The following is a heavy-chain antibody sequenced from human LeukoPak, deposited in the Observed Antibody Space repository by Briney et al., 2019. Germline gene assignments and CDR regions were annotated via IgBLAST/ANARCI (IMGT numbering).Heavy chain of an antibody. Sequence: SETLSLTCTVSGGSITSSSHYWGWIRQPPGKGLEWIGSIYYSGDTYYNPSLKSRVTISVDTSKSQFSLRLSSVTAADTAVYYCARGTPLTTGTPRWGQGTLVTVSS. CDR3: ARGTPLTTGTPR. D-gene: IGHD1-1*01. CDR2: IYYSGDT. J-gene: IGHJ4*02. CDR1: GGSITSSSHY. V-gene: IGHV4-39*01.